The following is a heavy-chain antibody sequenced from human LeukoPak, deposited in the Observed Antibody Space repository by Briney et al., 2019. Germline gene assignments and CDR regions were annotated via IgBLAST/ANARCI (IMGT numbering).Heavy chain of an antibody. CDR2: IYPGDSDT. Sequence: GESLKISCKGSGYSFTSYWIGWVRQMPGKGLEWMGIIYPGDSDTRYSPSFQGQVTISADKSISTAYLQWSSLKASDTAMYYCAGGRYNWNDAGYNWFDPWGQGTLVTVSS. CDR1: GYSFTSYW. J-gene: IGHJ5*02. CDR3: AGGRYNWNDAGYNWFDP. D-gene: IGHD1-20*01. V-gene: IGHV5-51*01.